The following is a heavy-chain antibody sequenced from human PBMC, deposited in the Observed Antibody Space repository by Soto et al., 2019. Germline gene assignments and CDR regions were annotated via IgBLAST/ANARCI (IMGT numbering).Heavy chain of an antibody. D-gene: IGHD1-7*01. J-gene: IGHJ4*02. V-gene: IGHV4-59*08. CDR2: IYYNGRT. CDR3: VRHNRTDNCNYDY. CDR1: GGSINNYY. Sequence: SETLSLTCTVSGGSINNYYWTWIRQPPGKALEWIGYIYYNGRTTYNPSLRSRFTMSVDTSKNQFSLRLTSVTAADTAVYYCVRHNRTDNCNYDYWGQGTLVTGSS.